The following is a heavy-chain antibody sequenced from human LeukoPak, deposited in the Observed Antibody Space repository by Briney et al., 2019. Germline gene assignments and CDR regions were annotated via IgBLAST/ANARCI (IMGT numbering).Heavy chain of an antibody. J-gene: IGHJ6*03. CDR3: ARDLEQQLVRGTGYYYYYYMDV. CDR2: FYHGGST. V-gene: IGHV4-30-2*01. D-gene: IGHD6-13*01. CDR1: GGSITGGGYS. Sequence: PSQTLSLTCTVSGGSITGGGYSWSWIRQAPGKGLEWIGYFYHGGSTSYNPSLRSRVTISVDRSKNQFSLKLSSVTAADTAVYYCARDLEQQLVRGTGYYYYYYMDVWGKGTTVTVSS.